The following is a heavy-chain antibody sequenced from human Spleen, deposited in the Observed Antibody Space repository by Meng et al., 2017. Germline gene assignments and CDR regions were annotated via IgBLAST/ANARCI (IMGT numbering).Heavy chain of an antibody. CDR2: IVSDGGIT. CDR1: GFNFGDYQ. D-gene: IGHD3-3*01. Sequence: EVKLVESGGGLVQPGGSLRLSCGASGFNFGDYQMHWVRQSPGKGLEWISRIVSDGGITNYADSVKGRFTISRDNAKNTLYLQMNSLGADDTAVYYCARDLGWVLFDYWGQGALVTVSS. V-gene: IGHV3-74*01. J-gene: IGHJ4*02. CDR3: ARDLGWVLFDY.